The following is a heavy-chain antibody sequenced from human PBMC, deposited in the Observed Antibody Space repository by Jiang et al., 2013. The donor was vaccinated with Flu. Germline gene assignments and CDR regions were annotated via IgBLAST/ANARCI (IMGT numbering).Heavy chain of an antibody. Sequence: GYIFTDYAVHWIRQAPGQRLEWMGRINTVNANTKYSQKLQGRVTITRDTSATTAYLELSSLRSEDTAIYYCAREGWDYYDSRTFSWFDPWGQGTLVTVSS. CDR2: INTVNANT. CDR1: GYIFTDYA. J-gene: IGHJ5*02. CDR3: AREGWDYYDSRTFSWFDP. D-gene: IGHD3-22*01. V-gene: IGHV1-3*04.